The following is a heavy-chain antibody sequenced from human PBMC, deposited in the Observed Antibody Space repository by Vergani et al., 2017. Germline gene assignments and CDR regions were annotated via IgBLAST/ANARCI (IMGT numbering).Heavy chain of an antibody. D-gene: IGHD6-19*01. CDR2: IYSGGSSP. CDR3: AKGGGYSSGWYDYYYYMDV. CDR1: GFTFSSYA. J-gene: IGHJ6*03. Sequence: EVQLLESGGGLVQPGGSLRLSCAASGFTFSSYAMSWVRQAPGKGLEWVSVIYSGGSSPYYAASVKGRFTLSRDNSKNTLYLQMNSLRAEDTAVYYCAKGGGYSSGWYDYYYYMDVWGKGTTVTVSS. V-gene: IGHV3-23*03.